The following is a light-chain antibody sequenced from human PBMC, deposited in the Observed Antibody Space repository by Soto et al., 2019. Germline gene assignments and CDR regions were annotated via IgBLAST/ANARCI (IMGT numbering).Light chain of an antibody. Sequence: QSALTQPPSASGTPGQWVTISCSGSSSNIGSNTVNWYQHLPGTAPKLLIYSNNQRPSGVPDRFSGSKSGTSASLAISGLQSEDEADYYCAAWDGSLNGRVFGTGTKVTVL. CDR1: SSNIGSNT. CDR2: SNN. V-gene: IGLV1-44*01. CDR3: AAWDGSLNGRV. J-gene: IGLJ1*01.